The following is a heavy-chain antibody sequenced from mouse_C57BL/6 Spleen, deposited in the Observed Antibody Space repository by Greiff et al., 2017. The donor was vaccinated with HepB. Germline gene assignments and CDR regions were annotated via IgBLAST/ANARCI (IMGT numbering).Heavy chain of an antibody. CDR2: ILPGSGST. Sequence: QVHVKPSGAELMKPGASVKLSCKAPGYTFTGYWIEWVKQRPGHGLEWIGGILPGSGSTNYNEKFKGKATFTADTSSNTAYMQLSSLTTEDSAIYYCARGVATAYYFDYWGQGTTLTVSS. D-gene: IGHD4-1*02. CDR1: GYTFTGYW. V-gene: IGHV1-9*01. J-gene: IGHJ2*01. CDR3: ARGVATAYYFDY.